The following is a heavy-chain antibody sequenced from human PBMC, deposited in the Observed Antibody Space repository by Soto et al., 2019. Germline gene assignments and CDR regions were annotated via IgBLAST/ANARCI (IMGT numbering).Heavy chain of an antibody. CDR2: INHSGST. J-gene: IGHJ5*02. V-gene: IGHV4-34*01. CDR1: GGSFSGYY. Sequence: SETLSLTCAVYGGSFSGYYWSWIRQPPGKGLEWIGEINHSGSTSYNSSLKSRVTISVDTSKSQISLKLSSVTAADTAVYYCAGVRDCSGGTCYSWWFDPWGQGTLVTVSS. CDR3: AGVRDCSGGTCYSWWFDP. D-gene: IGHD2-15*01.